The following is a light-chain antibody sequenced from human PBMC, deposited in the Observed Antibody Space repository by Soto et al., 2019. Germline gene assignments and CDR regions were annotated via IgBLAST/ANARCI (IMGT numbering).Light chain of an antibody. CDR1: SSDVGSDNL. J-gene: IGLJ1*01. Sequence: QSALTQPASVSGSPGQSITISCTGTSSDVGSDNLVSWYQHHPGKAPKLLIYEVYQRPSGVSNRFSGSKSGNTASLTISGLQAEDESDYFCCSYAGTTTYVFGTGTNLTVL. V-gene: IGLV2-23*02. CDR2: EVY. CDR3: CSYAGTTTYV.